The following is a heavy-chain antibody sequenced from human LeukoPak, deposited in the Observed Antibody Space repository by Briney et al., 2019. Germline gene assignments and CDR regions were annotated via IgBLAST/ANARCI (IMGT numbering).Heavy chain of an antibody. D-gene: IGHD3-3*01. CDR3: AKDRRTYYDFWSGYYYVY. CDR1: GFTFSSYA. V-gene: IGHV3-23*01. CDR2: ISGIGGTT. J-gene: IGHJ4*02. Sequence: GGSPRLSCAASGFTFSSYAMSWGRHAPGKGLEWVSAISGIGGTTYYADSVKGRFTISRDNAKNTLYLQMNSLRAEDTAVYYCAKDRRTYYDFWSGYYYVYWGQGTLVTVSS.